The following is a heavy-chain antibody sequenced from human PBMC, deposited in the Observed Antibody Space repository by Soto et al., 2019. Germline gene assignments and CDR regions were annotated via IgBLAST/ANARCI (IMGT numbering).Heavy chain of an antibody. CDR1: GFTFSSYA. CDR2: ISGSGGST. Sequence: GGSLRLSCAASGFTFSSYAMSWVRQAPGKGLEWVSAISGSGGSTYYADSVKGRFTISRDNSKNTLYLQMNSLRAEDTAVYYCAKWTSSDGGSYPISTDYWGQGTLVTVSS. V-gene: IGHV3-23*01. CDR3: AKWTSSDGGSYPISTDY. J-gene: IGHJ4*02. D-gene: IGHD1-26*01.